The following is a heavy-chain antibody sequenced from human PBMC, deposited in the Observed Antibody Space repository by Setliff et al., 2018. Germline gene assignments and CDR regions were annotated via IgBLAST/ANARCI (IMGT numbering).Heavy chain of an antibody. D-gene: IGHD6-6*01. J-gene: IGHJ4*02. CDR1: GFTFNSYS. CDR2: ISSTGSYK. Sequence: SLRLSCAASGFTFNSYSINWVRQAPGKGLEWASSISSTGSYKPYADSVRGRFTISRDNAKNSVDLQMNSLRAEDTAVYYCARWRSSSPDDFWGQGTLVTVSS. CDR3: ARWRSSSPDDF. V-gene: IGHV3-21*06.